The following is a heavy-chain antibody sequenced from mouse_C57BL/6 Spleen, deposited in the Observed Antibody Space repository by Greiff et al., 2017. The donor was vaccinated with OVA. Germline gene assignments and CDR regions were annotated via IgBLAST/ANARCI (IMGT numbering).Heavy chain of an antibody. Sequence: EVKLQESGGGLVQPGGSMKLSCVASGFTFSNYWMNWVRQSPEKGLEWVAQIRLKSDNYATHYAESVKGRFTISRDDSKSSVYLQMNNLRAEDTGIYYCTLCYYGSSPWFAYWGQGTLVTVSA. D-gene: IGHD1-1*01. CDR2: IRLKSDNYAT. V-gene: IGHV6-3*01. CDR3: TLCYYGSSPWFAY. J-gene: IGHJ3*01. CDR1: GFTFSNYW.